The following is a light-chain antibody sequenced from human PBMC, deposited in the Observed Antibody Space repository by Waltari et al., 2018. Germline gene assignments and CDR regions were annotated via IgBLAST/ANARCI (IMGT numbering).Light chain of an antibody. CDR1: SSDVGGYNY. V-gene: IGLV2-11*01. Sequence: QSALTQPRSVSGSPGQSVTISCTGTSSDVGGYNYVSWYQQHPGQVPKLIIYDVNKRPSGVPDRFSGSKSGNTASLAVSGLQAEDEADYYCCSYAGSYTVFGGGTKLTVL. J-gene: IGLJ2*01. CDR2: DVN. CDR3: CSYAGSYTV.